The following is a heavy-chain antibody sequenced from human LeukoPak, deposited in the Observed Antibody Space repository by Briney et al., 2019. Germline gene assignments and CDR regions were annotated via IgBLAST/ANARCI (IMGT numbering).Heavy chain of an antibody. V-gene: IGHV3-23*01. D-gene: IGHD6-19*01. CDR3: AKGLHSSGWYYFDY. CDR1: GFTCSSYA. J-gene: IGHJ4*02. CDR2: ISGSGGST. Sequence: KSGGSLRLSCAASGFTCSSYAMSWVRQPPGKGLEWVSAISGSGGSTYYADSVKGRFTISRDNSKNTLYLQMNSLRAEDTAVYYCAKGLHSSGWYYFDYWGQGTLVTVSS.